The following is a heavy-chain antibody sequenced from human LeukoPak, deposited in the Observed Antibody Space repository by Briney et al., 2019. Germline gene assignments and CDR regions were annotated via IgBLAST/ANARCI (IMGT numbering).Heavy chain of an antibody. V-gene: IGHV3-7*01. CDR3: ARDTVGVLDY. CDR2: IKQDESEK. D-gene: IGHD1-26*01. J-gene: IGHJ4*02. CDR1: GFTFSNYW. Sequence: PGGSLRLSCAASGFTFSNYWMSGVRQAPGKGLEWVANIKQDESEKHYVDSVKGRFTISRDNAKNSLYLQMNRLRAEDTAVYYCARDTVGVLDYWGQGSLVTVSS.